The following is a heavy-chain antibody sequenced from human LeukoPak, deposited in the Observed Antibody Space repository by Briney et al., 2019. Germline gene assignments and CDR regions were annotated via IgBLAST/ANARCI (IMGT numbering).Heavy chain of an antibody. D-gene: IGHD6-19*01. CDR2: IIPIFGTA. Sequence: SVKVSCKASGYTFSSYAISWVRQAPGQGLEWMGRIIPIFGTANYAQKFQGRVTITTDESTSTAYMELSSLRSEDTAVYYCARSRSSGWYLWDYWGQGTLVTVSS. J-gene: IGHJ4*02. V-gene: IGHV1-69*05. CDR1: GYTFSSYA. CDR3: ARSRSSGWYLWDY.